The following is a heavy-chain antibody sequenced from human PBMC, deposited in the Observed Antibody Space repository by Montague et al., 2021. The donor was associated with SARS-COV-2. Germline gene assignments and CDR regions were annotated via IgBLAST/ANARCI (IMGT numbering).Heavy chain of an antibody. J-gene: IGHJ6*02. CDR1: GGSISSYF. D-gene: IGHD3-3*01. Sequence: SETLSLTCTVSGGSISSYFWSWIRQPPGEGLEWIGSIYYSGTTNYSPSLKSRVTISVDTSKNQFSLKLSSVTAADTAVYYCARVVRYYDFWSGYTEYYYYGMDVWGQGTTVTVSS. CDR3: ARVVRYYDFWSGYTEYYYYGMDV. CDR2: IYYSGTT. V-gene: IGHV4-59*01.